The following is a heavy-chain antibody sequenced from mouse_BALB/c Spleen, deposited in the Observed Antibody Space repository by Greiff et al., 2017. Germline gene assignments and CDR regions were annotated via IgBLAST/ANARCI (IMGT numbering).Heavy chain of an antibody. J-gene: IGHJ3*01. CDR3: ARNSINYYGSSSFAY. CDR1: GFTFSSFG. V-gene: IGHV5-17*02. CDR2: ISSGSSTI. Sequence: EVLLVESGGGLVQPGGSRKLSCAASGFTFSSFGMHWVRQAPEKGLEWVAYISSGSSTIYYADTVKGRFTISRDNPKNTLFLQMTSLRSEDTAMYYCARNSINYYGSSSFAYWGQGTLVTVSA. D-gene: IGHD1-1*01.